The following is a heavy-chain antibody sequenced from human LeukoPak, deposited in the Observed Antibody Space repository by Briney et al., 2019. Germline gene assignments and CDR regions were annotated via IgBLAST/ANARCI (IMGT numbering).Heavy chain of an antibody. V-gene: IGHV1-2*02. D-gene: IGHD3-9*01. CDR1: GYTFTGYY. CDR2: INPNSGGT. Sequence: GASVKVSCKASGYTFTGYYMHWVRQAPGQGLEWMGWINPNSGGTNYAQKFQGRVTMTRDTSISTAYMELSRLRSDDTAVYYCARDRARVKYYDIFVSLSSDVWGKGTTVTVSS. J-gene: IGHJ6*04. CDR3: ARDRARVKYYDIFVSLSSDV.